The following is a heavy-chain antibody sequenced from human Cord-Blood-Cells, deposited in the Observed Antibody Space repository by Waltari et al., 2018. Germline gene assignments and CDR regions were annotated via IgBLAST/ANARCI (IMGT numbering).Heavy chain of an antibody. Sequence: QVQLVQSGAEVKKPGSSVKVSCKASGGTFRSYAISWVRQAPGQGLEWMGRIIPILGIANYAQKFQGRVTITADKSTSTAYMELSSLRSEDTAVYYCARVGLERGKGDAFDIWGQGTMVTVSS. D-gene: IGHD6-19*01. CDR1: GGTFRSYA. J-gene: IGHJ3*02. CDR3: ARVGLERGKGDAFDI. CDR2: IIPILGIA. V-gene: IGHV1-69*09.